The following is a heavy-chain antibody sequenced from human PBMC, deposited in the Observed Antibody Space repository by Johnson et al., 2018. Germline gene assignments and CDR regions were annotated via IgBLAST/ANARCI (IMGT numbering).Heavy chain of an antibody. CDR2: ISWNSGSI. J-gene: IGHJ3*02. CDR3: AKDILEAVSRGAFDI. CDR1: GFTFDDYA. V-gene: IGHV3-9*01. Sequence: EVQLVQSGGGLVQPGRSXRLSCAASGFTFDDYAMHWVRQAPGKGLEWGSGISWNSGSIGYADSVKGRFPISRDNAKNSLYLQMNSLRAEDTALYYCAKDILEAVSRGAFDIWGQGTMVTVSS. D-gene: IGHD1-14*01.